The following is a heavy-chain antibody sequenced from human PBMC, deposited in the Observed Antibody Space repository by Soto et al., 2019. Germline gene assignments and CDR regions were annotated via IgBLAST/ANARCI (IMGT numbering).Heavy chain of an antibody. CDR3: ARGAVLRYFDWFPAPREFDY. Sequence: PGGSLRLSCAASGFTFSSYGMHWVRQAPGKGLEWVAVIWYDGSNKYYADSVKGRFTISRDNSKNTLYLQMNSLRAEDTAVYYCARGAVLRYFDWFPAPREFDYWGQGTLVTVSS. D-gene: IGHD3-9*01. V-gene: IGHV3-33*01. J-gene: IGHJ4*02. CDR2: IWYDGSNK. CDR1: GFTFSSYG.